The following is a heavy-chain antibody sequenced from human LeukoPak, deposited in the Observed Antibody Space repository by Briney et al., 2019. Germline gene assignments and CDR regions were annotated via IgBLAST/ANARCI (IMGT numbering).Heavy chain of an antibody. CDR3: ARGPPYTTTWTPSGVYMDV. J-gene: IGHJ6*03. CDR2: INPNSGGT. V-gene: IGHV1-2*02. Sequence: ASVKVSCKASGYTFTGYYMRWVRQAPGQGLEWMGWINPNSGGTNYAQKFQGRVTMTRDTSISTAYMELSRLTSDDTAVYYCARGPPYTTTWTPSGVYMDVWDKGTTVTVSS. D-gene: IGHD6-13*01. CDR1: GYTFTGYY.